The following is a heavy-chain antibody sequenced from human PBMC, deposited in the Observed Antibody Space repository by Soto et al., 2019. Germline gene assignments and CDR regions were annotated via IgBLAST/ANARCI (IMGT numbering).Heavy chain of an antibody. V-gene: IGHV4-39*01. J-gene: IGHJ4*02. CDR3: ARFLEDPSFDY. Sequence: QLQLQESGPGLVKPSETLSLTCTVSGGSISSSSYYWGWIRQPPGKGLEWIGSIYYSGSTYYNPSLKSRLTISVDTSKNQFSLKLSSVTAAHTAVYYCARFLEDPSFDYWGQGTLVTVSS. CDR1: GGSISSSSYY. CDR2: IYYSGST.